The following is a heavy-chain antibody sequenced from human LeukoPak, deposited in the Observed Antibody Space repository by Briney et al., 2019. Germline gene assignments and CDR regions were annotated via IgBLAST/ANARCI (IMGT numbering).Heavy chain of an antibody. D-gene: IGHD6-19*01. J-gene: IGHJ4*02. CDR2: IYYSGST. CDR1: GGSISSYY. CDR3: ARGWGPYSSGWIDY. Sequence: SETLSLTCTVSGGSISSYYWSWIRQPPGKGLEWIGYIYYSGSTNYNPSLKSRVTISVDTSKNQLSLKLSSVTAADTAVYYCARGWGPYSSGWIDYWGQGTLVTVSS. V-gene: IGHV4-59*01.